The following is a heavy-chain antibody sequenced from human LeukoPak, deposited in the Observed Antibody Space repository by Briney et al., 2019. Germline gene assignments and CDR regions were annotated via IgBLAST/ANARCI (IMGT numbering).Heavy chain of an antibody. CDR3: ARYLSGKIDSNGYLDY. V-gene: IGHV3-66*01. Sequence: GGSLRLSCAASGFAVGSKYMSWVRQAPGKGLEWVSVIYTGGSTHYPDSVKGRFTISRDDSKNTVSLQMNSLRVEDTAMYYCARYLSGKIDSNGYLDYWGQGTLVTVSS. J-gene: IGHJ4*02. D-gene: IGHD3-22*01. CDR1: GFAVGSKY. CDR2: IYTGGST.